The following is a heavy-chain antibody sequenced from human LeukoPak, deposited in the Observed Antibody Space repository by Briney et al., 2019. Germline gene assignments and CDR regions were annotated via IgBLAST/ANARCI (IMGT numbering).Heavy chain of an antibody. V-gene: IGHV4-39*01. CDR1: GGSISSSSYY. CDR2: IYYSGST. CDR3: ARKERVEMATSGIAVAFDI. D-gene: IGHD5-24*01. J-gene: IGHJ3*02. Sequence: SETLSLTCTVSGGSISSSSYYRGWIRQPPGKGLEWIGSIYYSGSTYYNPSLKSRVTISVDTSKNQFSLKLSSVTAADTAVYYCARKERVEMATSGIAVAFDIWGQGTMVTVSS.